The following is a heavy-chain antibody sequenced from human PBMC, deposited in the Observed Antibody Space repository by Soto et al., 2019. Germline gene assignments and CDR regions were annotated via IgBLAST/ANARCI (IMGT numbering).Heavy chain of an antibody. D-gene: IGHD3-22*01. CDR1: GFTFSSYA. Sequence: GGSLRLSCAASGFTFSSYAMSWVRQAPGKGLEWVSAISGSGGSTYYADSVKGRFTISRDNSKNTLYLQMNSLRAEDTAVYYCAKVAREIVVVITTLYYYYGMDVWGQGTTVTVSS. J-gene: IGHJ6*02. V-gene: IGHV3-23*01. CDR3: AKVAREIVVVITTLYYYYGMDV. CDR2: ISGSGGST.